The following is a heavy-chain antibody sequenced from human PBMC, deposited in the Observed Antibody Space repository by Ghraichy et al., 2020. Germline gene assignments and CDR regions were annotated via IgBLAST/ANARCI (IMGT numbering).Heavy chain of an antibody. V-gene: IGHV3-49*03. Sequence: GGSLRLSCTASGFTFGDYAMSWFRQAPGKGLEWVGFIRSKAYGGTTEYAASVKGRFTISRDDSKSIAYLQMNSLKTEDTAVYYCTRVFVWGSYRYADYWGQGTLVTVSS. CDR1: GFTFGDYA. J-gene: IGHJ4*02. CDR2: IRSKAYGGTT. CDR3: TRVFVWGSYRYADY. D-gene: IGHD3-16*02.